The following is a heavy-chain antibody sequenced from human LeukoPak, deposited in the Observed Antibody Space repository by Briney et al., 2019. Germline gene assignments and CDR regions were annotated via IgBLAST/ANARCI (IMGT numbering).Heavy chain of an antibody. CDR2: IIPIFGIV. J-gene: IGHJ4*02. CDR3: ARLPDYGGNSVADI. D-gene: IGHD4-23*01. V-gene: IGHV1-69*13. CDR1: GGTFNSYA. Sequence: ASVKVSCKASGGTFNSYAISWVRQAPGQGLEWMGGIIPIFGIVNYAPKLQGRVTITADESTSTAYMDLSSLRSEDTALYYCARLPDYGGNSVADIWGQGTLVTVSS.